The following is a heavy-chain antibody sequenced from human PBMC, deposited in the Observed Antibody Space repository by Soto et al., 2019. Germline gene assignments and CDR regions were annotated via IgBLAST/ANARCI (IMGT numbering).Heavy chain of an antibody. CDR3: ARHNYGSGSTYFDY. CDR2: IYYSGST. D-gene: IGHD3-10*01. Sequence: QVQLQESGPGLVKPSETLSLTCTVSGGSISSYYWSWIRQPPGKGLEWIGYIYYSGSTNYNPSLKPPVTISVDTSTNHFSLKLNSMTAADTAVYYCARHNYGSGSTYFDYWGQGTLVTVSS. V-gene: IGHV4-59*08. J-gene: IGHJ4*02. CDR1: GGSISSYY.